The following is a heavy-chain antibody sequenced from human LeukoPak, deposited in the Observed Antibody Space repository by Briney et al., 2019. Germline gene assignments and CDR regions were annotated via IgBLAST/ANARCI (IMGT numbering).Heavy chain of an antibody. J-gene: IGHJ4*02. D-gene: IGHD2-8*01. V-gene: IGHV1-2*02. CDR2: INPNSGVT. CDR1: GYTFTGYF. CDR3: AILAYAVVSH. Sequence: GASVKVSFKTSGYTFTGYFIHWVRQAPGQGLEWMGWINPNSGVTSYAQKFQGRVTITMDTSIITAYLEPRTLSSDGTSVYSCAILAYAVVSHWGQGTLVTVSS.